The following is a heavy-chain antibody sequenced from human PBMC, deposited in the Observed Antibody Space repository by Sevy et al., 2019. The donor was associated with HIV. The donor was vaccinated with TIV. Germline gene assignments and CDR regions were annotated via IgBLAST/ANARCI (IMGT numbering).Heavy chain of an antibody. V-gene: IGHV4-59*08. CDR3: AGENAWGRGYS. D-gene: IGHD3-10*01. Sequence: SETLSLTCTVSGGSITSLYWNWIRQPPGKGLEWIANIYYNGHINYNPSLKSRVTLSLDTSKNQFTLRLGSVTAAETAMYYCAGENAWGRGYSWGQGTLFTVSS. CDR2: IYYNGHI. J-gene: IGHJ4*02. CDR1: GGSITSLY.